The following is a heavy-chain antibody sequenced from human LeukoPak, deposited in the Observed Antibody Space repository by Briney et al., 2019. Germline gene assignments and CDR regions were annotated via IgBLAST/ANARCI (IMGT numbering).Heavy chain of an antibody. D-gene: IGHD6-19*01. J-gene: IGHJ3*02. CDR1: GGTFSSYA. V-gene: IGHV1-69*05. CDR3: ARAGVAVAGTGGGAFDI. CDR2: IIPIFGTA. Sequence: VASVKVSCKASGGTFSSYAISWVRQAPGQGLEWMGGIIPIFGTANYAQKFQGRVTITTDESTSTAYMELSSLRSEDTAVYYCARAGVAVAGTGGGAFDIWGQGTMVTVSS.